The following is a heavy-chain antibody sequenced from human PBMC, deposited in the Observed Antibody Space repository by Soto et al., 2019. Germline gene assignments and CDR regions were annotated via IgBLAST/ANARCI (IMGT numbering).Heavy chain of an antibody. CDR2: IYYSGST. D-gene: IGHD3-3*01. CDR3: ARQTMYYDFWSGPNWFDP. V-gene: IGHV4-39*01. J-gene: IGHJ5*02. CDR1: GGSISSSSYY. Sequence: SETLSLTCTVSGGSISSSSYYWGWIRQPPGKGLGWIGSIYYSGSTYYNPSLKSRVTISVDTSRNQFSLKLSSVTAADTAVYYCARQTMYYDFWSGPNWFDPWGQGTLVTVSS.